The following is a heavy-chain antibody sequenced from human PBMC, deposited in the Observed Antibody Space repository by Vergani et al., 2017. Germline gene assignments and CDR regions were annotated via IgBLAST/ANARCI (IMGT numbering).Heavy chain of an antibody. CDR2: ISYDGSNK. J-gene: IGHJ6*03. V-gene: IGHV3-30-3*01. Sequence: VQLVESGGGLVQPGRSLRLSCAASGFTFSSYAMHWVRQAPGKGLEWVAVISYDGSNKYYADSVKGRFTISRDNSKNTLYLQMNSLRAEDTAVYYCARDRETQQLVKNCMDVWGKGTTVTVSS. CDR1: GFTFSSYA. D-gene: IGHD6-13*01. CDR3: ARDRETQQLVKNCMDV.